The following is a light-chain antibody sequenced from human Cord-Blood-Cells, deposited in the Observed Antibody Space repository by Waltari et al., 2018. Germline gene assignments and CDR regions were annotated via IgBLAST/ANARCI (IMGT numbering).Light chain of an antibody. V-gene: IGKV1-9*01. CDR1: QGISSY. CDR3: QQLNSYPPLT. CDR2: AAS. Sequence: DIQLTQSPSFLSASVGDRVTITCRASQGISSYLAWYQQKPGKAPKLLIYAASTLQSGVPSRVSGSGSGTEFTLTISSLQPEDFATYYCQQLNSYPPLTFGPGTKVDIK. J-gene: IGKJ3*01.